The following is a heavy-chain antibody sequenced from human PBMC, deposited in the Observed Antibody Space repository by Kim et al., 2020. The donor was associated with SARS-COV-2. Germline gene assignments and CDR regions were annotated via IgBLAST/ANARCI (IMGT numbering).Heavy chain of an antibody. CDR1: GGSISSYY. Sequence: SQTLSLTCTVSGGSISSYYWSWIRQPPGKGLEWIGYIYYSGSTNYNPSLKSRVTISVDTSKNKFSLKLSSVTAADTAVYYCARAGYDYVWGSYPIRSFDYWGQGTLVTVSS. CDR3: ARAGYDYVWGSYPIRSFDY. J-gene: IGHJ4*02. V-gene: IGHV4-59*01. D-gene: IGHD3-16*02. CDR2: IYYSGST.